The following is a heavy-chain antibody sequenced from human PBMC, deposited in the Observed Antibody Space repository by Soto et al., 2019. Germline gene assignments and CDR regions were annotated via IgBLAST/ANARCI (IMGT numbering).Heavy chain of an antibody. D-gene: IGHD3-10*01. J-gene: IGHJ5*02. CDR3: ARASGYNGAGSPNVKNWFDP. CDR1: GGSISSYY. Sequence: SETLSLTCTVSGGSISSYYWSWVRQPPGKGLEWNGYIYYSWSTNYNPSLKSRVTISVDTSKNQFSLKLSSVTAADTAVYYCARASGYNGAGSPNVKNWFDPWGQGTLVTVSS. V-gene: IGHV4-59*01. CDR2: IYYSWST.